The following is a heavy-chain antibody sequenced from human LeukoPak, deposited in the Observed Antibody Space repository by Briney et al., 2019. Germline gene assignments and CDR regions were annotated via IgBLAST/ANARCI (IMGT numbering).Heavy chain of an antibody. CDR3: ASPITMVRGVTFDY. CDR1: GFTFSSYE. Sequence: GGSLRLSCAASGFTFSSYEMNWVRHAPGKGLEWVSSISSSSSYIYYADSVKGRFTISRDNAKNSLYLQMNSLRAEDTAVYYCASPITMVRGVTFDYWGQGTLVTVSS. J-gene: IGHJ4*02. V-gene: IGHV3-21*01. CDR2: ISSSSSYI. D-gene: IGHD3-10*01.